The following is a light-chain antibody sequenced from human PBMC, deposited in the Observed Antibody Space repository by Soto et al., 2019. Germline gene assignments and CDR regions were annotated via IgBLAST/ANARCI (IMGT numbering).Light chain of an antibody. Sequence: EVVMTQSPATLSVSPGERATLSCRASQSVNSNLAWYQQKPGQSPRLLIFGASTRATGIPARFSGSGSGTDFTLTISSLQSEDFAVYYCQQYNDWPRTFGQGTNVDIK. V-gene: IGKV3-15*01. CDR3: QQYNDWPRT. CDR1: QSVNSN. J-gene: IGKJ1*01. CDR2: GAS.